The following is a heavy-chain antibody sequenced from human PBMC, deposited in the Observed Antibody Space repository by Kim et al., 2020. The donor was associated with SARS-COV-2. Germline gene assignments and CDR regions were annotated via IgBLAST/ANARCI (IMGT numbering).Heavy chain of an antibody. D-gene: IGHD2-2*02. CDR3: ASAGYCTTIKCYNRSGFDI. V-gene: IGHV3-7*03. CDR1: GFTFSNYW. CDR2: IKQDGSEK. Sequence: GGSLRLSCAASGFTFSNYWMSWVRQAPGKGLEWVANIKQDGSEKYYVDSVKGRFTISRDNAKNSLYLQLNSLRAEDAAVYYCASAGYCTTIKCYNRSGFDIWGQGTLVTVSA. J-gene: IGHJ3*02.